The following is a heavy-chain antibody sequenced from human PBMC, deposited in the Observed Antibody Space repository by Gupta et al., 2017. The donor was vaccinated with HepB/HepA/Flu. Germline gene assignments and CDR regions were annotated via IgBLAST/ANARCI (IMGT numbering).Heavy chain of an antibody. CDR1: GMTFSSFG. CDR2: IRYDGNEK. CDR3: AREEYSIAYYQYGMDV. D-gene: IGHD6-6*01. Sequence: QVQLVQSGGGVVQSGRPLTVSCAASGMTFSSFGMHWVRQAPGKGLEWVAFIRYDGNEKHYADSVMGRFSIFRDNSRNTLSLQMDSLRDEDTGVYYCAREEYSIAYYQYGMDVWGRGTTVTVSS. V-gene: IGHV3-33*01. J-gene: IGHJ6*02.